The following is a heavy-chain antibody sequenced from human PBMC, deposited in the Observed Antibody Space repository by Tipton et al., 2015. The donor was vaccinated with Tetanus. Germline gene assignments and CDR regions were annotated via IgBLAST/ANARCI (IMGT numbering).Heavy chain of an antibody. CDR3: ARANNEFPKKGPFDS. Sequence: TLSLTCAVSGGSLSGHFWSWVRQPPGKGLEWIGEITPRGSSSYNPSLKSRVTISGDTSKSHFSLRLTSVTAADTAVYYCARANNEFPKKGPFDSWGQGRLVIVSS. CDR2: ITPRGSS. V-gene: IGHV4-34*01. D-gene: IGHD1-1*01. J-gene: IGHJ4*02. CDR1: GGSLSGHF.